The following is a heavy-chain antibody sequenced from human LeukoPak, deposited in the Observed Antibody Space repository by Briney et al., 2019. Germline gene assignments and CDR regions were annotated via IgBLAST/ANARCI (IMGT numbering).Heavy chain of an antibody. Sequence: GGSLGLSCAASGFTFSNYAMSWVRQAPGKGLEWVSGISGSGGSTYYADSVEGRLTISRDNSKNTLYLQMDSLRAEDTAVYYCAKVGIRISLIVVVFTTADDWYFDLWGRGTLVTVSS. D-gene: IGHD3-22*01. V-gene: IGHV3-23*01. CDR3: AKVGIRISLIVVVFTTADDWYFDL. CDR2: ISGSGGST. J-gene: IGHJ2*01. CDR1: GFTFSNYA.